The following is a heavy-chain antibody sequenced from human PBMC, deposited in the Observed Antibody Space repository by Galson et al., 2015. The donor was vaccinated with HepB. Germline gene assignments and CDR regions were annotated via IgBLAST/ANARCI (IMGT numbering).Heavy chain of an antibody. CDR3: AREPRAGSGSYYMSHY. CDR1: GFTFSSYW. CDR2: INSDGSST. Sequence: SLRLSCAASGFTFSSYWMHWVRQAPGKGLVWVSRINSDGSSTSYADSVKGRFTISRDNAKDTLYLQMNSLRAEDTAVYYCAREPRAGSGSYYMSHYWGQGTLVTVSS. D-gene: IGHD3-10*01. J-gene: IGHJ4*02. V-gene: IGHV3-74*01.